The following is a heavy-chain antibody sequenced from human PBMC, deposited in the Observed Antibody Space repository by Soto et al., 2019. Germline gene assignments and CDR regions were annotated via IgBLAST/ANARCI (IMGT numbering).Heavy chain of an antibody. J-gene: IGHJ5*02. CDR2: INTNSGGT. Sequence: QVELVQSGTEVKKPGASVKVSCKASGYTFTDYHMHWVRQAPGQGLEWMGRINTNSGGTNYPQKFQCRVTMTRDTSIYSAYMELNSLTSDDTAVYFCARDLRCSSAWIDPWGQGTLVTVFS. V-gene: IGHV1-2*02. D-gene: IGHD6-19*01. CDR3: ARDLRCSSAWIDP. CDR1: GYTFTDYH.